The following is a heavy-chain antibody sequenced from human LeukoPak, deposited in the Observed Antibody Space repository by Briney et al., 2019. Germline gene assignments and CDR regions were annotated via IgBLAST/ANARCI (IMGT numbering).Heavy chain of an antibody. V-gene: IGHV1-18*01. CDR2: ISAYNGNT. J-gene: IGHJ3*02. CDR1: GGTFSSYA. Sequence: GASVKVSCKASGGTFSSYAISWVRQAPGQGLEWMGWISAYNGNTNYAQKLQGRVTMTTDTSTSTAYMELRSLRSDDTAVYYCARDGRGDVLWFGELSSRDAFDIWGQGTMVTVSS. CDR3: ARDGRGDVLWFGELSSRDAFDI. D-gene: IGHD3-10*01.